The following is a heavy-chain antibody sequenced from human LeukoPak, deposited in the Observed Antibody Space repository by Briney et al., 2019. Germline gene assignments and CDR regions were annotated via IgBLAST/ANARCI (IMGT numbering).Heavy chain of an antibody. CDR2: ISSNGGST. V-gene: IGHV3-64*01. CDR1: GFTFSSYA. Sequence: GGSLRLSCAASGFTFSSYAMHWVRQAPGKGLEYVSAISSNGGSTYYANSVKGRFTISRDNAKNSLYLQMNSLRAENTAVYYCARDQRGPYGSGSSDYWGQGTLVTVSS. J-gene: IGHJ4*02. CDR3: ARDQRGPYGSGSSDY. D-gene: IGHD3-10*01.